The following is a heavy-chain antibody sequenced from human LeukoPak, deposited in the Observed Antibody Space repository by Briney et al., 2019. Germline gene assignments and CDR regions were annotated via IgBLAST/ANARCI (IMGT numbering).Heavy chain of an antibody. D-gene: IGHD3-9*01. CDR2: ISGSGGST. CDR3: ATAGTPYYDILTGLSQQCY. V-gene: IGHV3-23*01. CDR1: GFTFSSYA. J-gene: IGHJ4*02. Sequence: GGSLRLSCAASGFTFSSYAMSWVRQAPGKGLEWVSAISGSGGSTYYADSVKGRFTISRDNSKNTLYLQMNSLRTEDTAVYYCATAGTPYYDILTGLSQQCYWGQGTLVTVSS.